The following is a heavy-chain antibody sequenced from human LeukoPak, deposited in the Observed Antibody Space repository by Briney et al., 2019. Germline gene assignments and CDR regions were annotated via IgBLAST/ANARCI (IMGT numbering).Heavy chain of an antibody. CDR2: ISSSGGSK. V-gene: IGHV3-11*04. D-gene: IGHD4-11*01. Sequence: GGSLRLSYAASGFTFSDFYMNWVRQAPGKGLEWVSHISSSGGSKYYADSVKGRFTIYRDNAKPSLYLQMNSLRAEDTAVYYCARHHSSGAFFDLWGQGSLVTVSS. CDR3: ARHHSSGAFFDL. J-gene: IGHJ4*02. CDR1: GFTFSDFY.